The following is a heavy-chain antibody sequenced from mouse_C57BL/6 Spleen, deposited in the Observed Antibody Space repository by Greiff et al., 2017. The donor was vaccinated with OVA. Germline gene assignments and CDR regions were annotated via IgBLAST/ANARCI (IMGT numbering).Heavy chain of an antibody. CDR2: IYPGSGST. V-gene: IGHV1-55*01. J-gene: IGHJ1*03. Sequence: VQLQQPGAELVKPGASVKMSCKASGYTFTSYWITWVKQRPGQGLEWIGDIYPGSGSTNYNEKFKSKATLTVDTSSSTAYMQLSSLTSEDSAVYYCARHYYGSGWYFDVWGTGTTVTVSS. CDR3: ARHYYGSGWYFDV. CDR1: GYTFTSYW. D-gene: IGHD1-1*01.